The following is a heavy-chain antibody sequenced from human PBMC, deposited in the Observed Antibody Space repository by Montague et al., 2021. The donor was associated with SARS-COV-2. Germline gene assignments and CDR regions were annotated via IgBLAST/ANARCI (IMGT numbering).Heavy chain of an antibody. D-gene: IGHD2-15*01. Sequence: SETLSLTCTVAGGSISSYYWSWIRQPPGKGLEWIGYINYSGSTNYNPSLKSRVTISVDTSKNQFPLNQSSVTAADTAVYYCARNLVVHYWYGMDVWGQGTTVTVSS. CDR2: INYSGST. J-gene: IGHJ6*02. CDR1: GGSISSYY. V-gene: IGHV4-59*01. CDR3: ARNLVVHYWYGMDV.